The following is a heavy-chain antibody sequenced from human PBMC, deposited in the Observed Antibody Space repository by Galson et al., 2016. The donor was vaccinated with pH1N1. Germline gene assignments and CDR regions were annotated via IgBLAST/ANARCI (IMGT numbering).Heavy chain of an antibody. V-gene: IGHV3-74*01. J-gene: IGHJ4*02. CDR1: GFLFSGYT. CDR3: AREHRDCHSGSDPDN. CDR2: INTDGSST. D-gene: IGHD2-21*02. Sequence: SLRLSCAASGFLFSGYTINWIRQAPGKGPEWVSRINTDGSSTNYADSVKGRFTISRDNAKNTLYLQMNSLRAEDTAVYYCAREHRDCHSGSDPDNWGQGTLVPFSS.